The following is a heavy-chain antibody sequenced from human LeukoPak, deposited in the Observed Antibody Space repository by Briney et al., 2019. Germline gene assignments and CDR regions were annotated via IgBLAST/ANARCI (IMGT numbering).Heavy chain of an antibody. Sequence: SETLSLTCTVSGGPISSYYWSWIRQPAGKGLERIGRIYTSGSTNYNPSLKSRVTISVDKSKNQFSLKLSSVTAADTAVYYCARGIYCGGDCYFFDYWGQGTLVTVSS. CDR1: GGPISSYY. V-gene: IGHV4-4*07. CDR3: ARGIYCGGDCYFFDY. J-gene: IGHJ4*02. CDR2: IYTSGST. D-gene: IGHD2-21*02.